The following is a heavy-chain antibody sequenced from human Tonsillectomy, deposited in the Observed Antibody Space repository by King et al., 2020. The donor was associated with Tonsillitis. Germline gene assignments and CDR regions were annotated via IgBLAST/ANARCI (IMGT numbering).Heavy chain of an antibody. Sequence: VQLQQWGAGLLRPSGTLSLTCAVYGGSFSGYYWSWIHQPPGKGLEWIGEINHSGSTNYNPSLKSRVTISVDTSKNQFSLKVTSVTAADTAVYYCARTLTTVKPYYYDHWGQGTLVTVSS. J-gene: IGHJ4*02. CDR2: INHSGST. CDR1: GGSFSGYY. D-gene: IGHD4-11*01. V-gene: IGHV4-34*01. CDR3: ARTLTTVKPYYYDH.